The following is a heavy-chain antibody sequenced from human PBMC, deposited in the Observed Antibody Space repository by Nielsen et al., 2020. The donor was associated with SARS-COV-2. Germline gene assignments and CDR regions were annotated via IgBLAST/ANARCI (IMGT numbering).Heavy chain of an antibody. V-gene: IGHV3-74*01. CDR2: INSDGSST. D-gene: IGHD3-22*01. CDR3: ARSEYYDSSGYYMYYYYGMDV. J-gene: IGHJ6*02. CDR1: GFTFSSYW. Sequence: GGSLRLSCAASGFTFSSYWMHWVRQAPGKGLVWVSRINSDGSSTSYADSVKGRSTISRDNAKNTLYLQMNSLRAEDTAVYYCARSEYYDSSGYYMYYYYGMDVWGQGTTVTVSS.